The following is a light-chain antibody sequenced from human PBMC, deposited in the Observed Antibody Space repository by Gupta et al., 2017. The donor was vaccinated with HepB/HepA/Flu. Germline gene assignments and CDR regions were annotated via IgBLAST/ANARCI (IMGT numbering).Light chain of an antibody. CDR3: QTSDSKTVV. J-gene: IGLJ2*01. Sequence: SYELTQAPPVSVSPGETASITCSGDELEKKYASWYQQKPGQSPVLIICQDIRRSSGIPERFSGSNSGNTATLTVSDTQAMDEAYDFCQTSDSKTVVFGGGTKLTVL. CDR2: QDI. CDR1: ELEKKY. V-gene: IGLV3-1*01.